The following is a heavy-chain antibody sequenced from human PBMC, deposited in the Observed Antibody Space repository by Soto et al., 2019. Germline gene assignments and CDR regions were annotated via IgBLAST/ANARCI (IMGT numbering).Heavy chain of an antibody. CDR1: GFTFSSYA. J-gene: IGHJ4*02. CDR2: ISGSGGST. D-gene: IGHD3-22*01. CDR3: AKSLTYYDSSGYSRGVGPFDY. V-gene: IGHV3-23*01. Sequence: GGSLRLSCAASGFTFSSYAMSWVRQAPGKGLEWVSAISGSGGSTCYADSVKGRFTISRDNSKNTLYLQMNSLRAEDTAVYYCAKSLTYYDSSGYSRGVGPFDYWGQGTLVTVSS.